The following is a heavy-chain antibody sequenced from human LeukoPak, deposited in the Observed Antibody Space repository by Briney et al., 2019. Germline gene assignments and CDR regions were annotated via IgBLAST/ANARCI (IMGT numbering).Heavy chain of an antibody. V-gene: IGHV3-23*01. D-gene: IGHD3-9*01. CDR3: AKHASYDILFDP. J-gene: IGHJ5*02. Sequence: GGSLRLSCAASGFTFSSYAMSWVRQAPGKGLEWVSAISGSGGSTYYADSVEGRLTISRDNSKNTLYLQMNSLRAEDTAVYYCAKHASYDILFDPWGQGTLVTVSS. CDR1: GFTFSSYA. CDR2: ISGSGGST.